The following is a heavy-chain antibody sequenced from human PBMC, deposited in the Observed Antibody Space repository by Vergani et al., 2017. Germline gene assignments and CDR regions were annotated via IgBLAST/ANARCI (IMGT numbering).Heavy chain of an antibody. CDR3: ARDLRLLYNRFDP. Sequence: QVQLVESGGGVVQPGRSLRLSCAASGFTFHQYGMHWVRQAPGKRLEWVAVTWYDGNNNQYADSVKDRFTISRDNSKSTMYLQMNSLRDEDTGVYYCARDLRLLYNRFDPWGQGTLVTVSS. J-gene: IGHJ5*02. CDR1: GFTFHQYG. V-gene: IGHV3-33*01. D-gene: IGHD1-14*01. CDR2: TWYDGNNN.